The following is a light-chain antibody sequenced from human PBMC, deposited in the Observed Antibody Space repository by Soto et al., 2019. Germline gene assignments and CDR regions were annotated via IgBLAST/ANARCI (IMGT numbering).Light chain of an antibody. CDR2: DVT. V-gene: IGLV2-11*01. J-gene: IGLJ2*01. CDR1: GSDVGGYNY. CDR3: CSYAGIYTLV. Sequence: QSVLTQPRSVSGSPGQSVTISCTGTGSDVGGYNYVSWYQQHPGKAPKLMINDVTKRPSGVPDRFSGSKSGNTASLTISGLQAEDEADYYCCSYAGIYTLVFGGGTKLTVL.